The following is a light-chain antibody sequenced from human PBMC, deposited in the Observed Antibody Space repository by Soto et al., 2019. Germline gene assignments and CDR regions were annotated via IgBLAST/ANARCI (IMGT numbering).Light chain of an antibody. CDR2: GAS. CDR3: QQDNNWLGT. J-gene: IGKJ1*01. V-gene: IGKV3-15*01. CDR1: QSVSSN. Sequence: EIVMTQSPATLSVSPGERATLSCRASQSVSSNLAWYQQKPGQAPRLLIYGASTRATGIPARFSGSGSGTEFTLTISSLQSEDFAVSYCQQDNNWLGTFVQGTKVEIK.